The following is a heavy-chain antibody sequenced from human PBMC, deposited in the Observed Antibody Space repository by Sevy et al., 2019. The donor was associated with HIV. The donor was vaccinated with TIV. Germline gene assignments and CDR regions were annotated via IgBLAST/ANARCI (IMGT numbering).Heavy chain of an antibody. CDR2: ISSSSNYI. J-gene: IGHJ4*02. V-gene: IGHV3-21*01. CDR1: GFTFSTYS. CDR3: ARDDMVGRDYFDY. Sequence: GGSLRLSCVASGFTFSTYSMNWVRQAPGKGLEWVSSISSSSNYIYYADSVKGRFTISRDNAKNSLYLHMNSLRAEDTAVYYCARDDMVGRDYFDYWGQGTLVTVSS. D-gene: IGHD2-15*01.